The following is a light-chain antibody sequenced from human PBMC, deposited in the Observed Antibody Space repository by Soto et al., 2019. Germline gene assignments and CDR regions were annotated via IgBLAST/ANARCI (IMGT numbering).Light chain of an antibody. Sequence: QSVLTQPPSASGTPGQRVTISCSGSSSNIETNYVYWYQQLPGTAPKVLIYRNNQRPSRVPDRFSASKSGTSASLAISGLRSEDEADYYCAAWDGSLSGWVFGGGTPLTVL. CDR2: RNN. J-gene: IGLJ3*02. CDR1: SSNIETNY. V-gene: IGLV1-47*01. CDR3: AAWDGSLSGWV.